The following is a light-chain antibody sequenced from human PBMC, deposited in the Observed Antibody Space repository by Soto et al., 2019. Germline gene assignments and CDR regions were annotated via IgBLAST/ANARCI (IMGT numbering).Light chain of an antibody. CDR3: SSYTSSSTPYV. CDR1: SSDVGGYNY. J-gene: IGLJ1*01. Sequence: QSVLTQPASLSGSPGQSITISCTVTSSDVGGYNYVSWYQQHPCKAPKLMIYEVSNRPSGVSNRFSGSKSGNTASLTISGLQAEDEADYYCSSYTSSSTPYVFGTGTKVTVL. CDR2: EVS. V-gene: IGLV2-14*01.